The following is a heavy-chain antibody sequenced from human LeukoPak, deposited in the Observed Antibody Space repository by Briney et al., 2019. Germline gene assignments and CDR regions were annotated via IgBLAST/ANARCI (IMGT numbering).Heavy chain of an antibody. V-gene: IGHV4-59*01. D-gene: IGHD6-19*01. CDR3: ARVDSSGWYKLDWYFDL. CDR2: IYYSGST. Sequence: SETLSLTCTVSGGSISSYYWSWIRQPPGKGLEWIGYIYYSGSTNYNPSLKSRVTISVDTSKNQFSLKLSSVTAADTAVYYCARVDSSGWYKLDWYFDLWGRGTLVTVSS. J-gene: IGHJ2*01. CDR1: GGSISSYY.